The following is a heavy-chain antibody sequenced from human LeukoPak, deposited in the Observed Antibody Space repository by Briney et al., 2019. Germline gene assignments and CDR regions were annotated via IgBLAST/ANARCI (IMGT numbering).Heavy chain of an antibody. CDR2: MYLSGTT. Sequence: SETLSLTCTVSGDSINSLDLWSWARQPPGKGLEWIGEMYLSGTTHSNPSVKSRVTISIDKSKNQFFLNLSSVTAAGTAVYYCEGLVGRYSSGLYYYYFDYWGQGTLVTVSS. CDR3: EGLVGRYSSGLYYYYFDY. D-gene: IGHD3-22*01. CDR1: GDSINSLDL. J-gene: IGHJ4*02. V-gene: IGHV4-4*02.